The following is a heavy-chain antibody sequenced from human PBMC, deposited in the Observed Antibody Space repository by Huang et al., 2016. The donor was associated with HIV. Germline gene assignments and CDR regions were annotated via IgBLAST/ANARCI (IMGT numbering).Heavy chain of an antibody. CDR2: IFWDDDK. CDR3: AHRQTYDFWSGSFDS. J-gene: IGHJ4*02. V-gene: IGHV2-5*02. CDR1: GFSITTDGAG. Sequence: QITLKESGPTLVKPTQTLTLTCSFSGFSITTDGAGVGWIRQPPGKALEWLALIFWDDDKRYSPSLKNRLSITKDTSKNQVVLTMTNMDPVDTATYFCAHRQTYDFWSGSFDSWGQGTLVTVSS. D-gene: IGHD3-3*01.